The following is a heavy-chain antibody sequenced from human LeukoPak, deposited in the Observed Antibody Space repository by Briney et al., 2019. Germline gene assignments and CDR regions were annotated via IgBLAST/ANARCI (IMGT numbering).Heavy chain of an antibody. V-gene: IGHV1-18*01. CDR2: ISAYNGNT. D-gene: IGHD3-10*01. J-gene: IGHJ6*02. CDR3: ARYQNYYGSGSYFDYGMDV. CDR1: GYTFTSYG. Sequence: ASVKVSCKASGYTFTSYGISWVRQAPGQGLEWMGWISAYNGNTNYAQKLQGRVTMTTDTSASTAYMELSSLRSEDTAVYYCARYQNYYGSGSYFDYGMDVWGQGTTVTVS.